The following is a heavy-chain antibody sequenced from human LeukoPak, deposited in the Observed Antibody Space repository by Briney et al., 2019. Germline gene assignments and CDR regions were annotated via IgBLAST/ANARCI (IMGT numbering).Heavy chain of an antibody. CDR2: IYYSGST. V-gene: IGHV4-30-4*08. CDR1: GFTFSSYS. CDR3: ARDPVVTPFYFDY. Sequence: LRLSCAASGFTFSSYSMNWVRQPPGKGLEWIGYIYYSGSTYYNPSLKSRVTISVDTSKNQFSLKLSSVTAADTAVYYCARDPVVTPFYFDYWGQGTLVTVSS. D-gene: IGHD4-23*01. J-gene: IGHJ4*02.